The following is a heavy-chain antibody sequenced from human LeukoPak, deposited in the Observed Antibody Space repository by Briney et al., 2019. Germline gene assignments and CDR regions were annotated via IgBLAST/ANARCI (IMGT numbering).Heavy chain of an antibody. CDR2: IYTSGST. CDR1: GGSISSGSYY. D-gene: IGHD1-26*01. J-gene: IGHJ3*02. CDR3: ARDPRAKWAFDI. V-gene: IGHV4-61*02. Sequence: SETLSLTCTVSGGSISSGSYYWSWIRQPAGKGLEWIGRIYTSGSTNYNPSLKSRVTISVDTSKNQFSLKLSSVTAADTAVYYCARDPRAKWAFDIWGQGTMVTVSS.